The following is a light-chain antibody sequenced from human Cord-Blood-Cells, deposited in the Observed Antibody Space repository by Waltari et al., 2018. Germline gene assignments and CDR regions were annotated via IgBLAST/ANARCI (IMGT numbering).Light chain of an antibody. J-gene: IGLJ2*01. CDR3: SSYAGSNKLV. Sequence: QSALTQPPSASGSPGQSVTISCTGTSSDVGGYNYVSWYQQHPGKAANLMIYEVSKRPSGAPDRFAGSKSGNTASLTVSGLQAEDEADYYCSSYAGSNKLVFGGGTKLTVL. CDR2: EVS. V-gene: IGLV2-8*01. CDR1: SSDVGGYNY.